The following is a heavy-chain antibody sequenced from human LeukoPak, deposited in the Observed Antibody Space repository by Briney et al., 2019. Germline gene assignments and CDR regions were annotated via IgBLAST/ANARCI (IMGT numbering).Heavy chain of an antibody. Sequence: GGSLRRSCAASGFTFSNHAMSWVRQAPGKGLQWVAVISGGGRTTEYEDFVKGRFTISRDNSKNTLSLQMNSLTVEDTAIYFCAKNVVVKTSIVIWGQGTLVTVSS. CDR3: AKNVVVKTSIVI. V-gene: IGHV3-23*01. CDR2: ISGGGRTT. D-gene: IGHD2-15*01. CDR1: GFTFSNHA. J-gene: IGHJ4*02.